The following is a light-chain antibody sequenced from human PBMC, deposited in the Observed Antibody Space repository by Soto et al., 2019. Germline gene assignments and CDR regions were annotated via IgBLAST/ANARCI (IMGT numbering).Light chain of an antibody. CDR1: QSVATN. J-gene: IGKJ1*01. V-gene: IGKV3-15*01. Sequence: VLTQSQATLSVSPGERATLSCRASQSVATNLAWYQQRPGQAPRLLIYGASKRAIGLPARFSGSGSGTEFTLTITSLQSEDFAVYYCQQYNNWPQTFGQGTKVDIK. CDR3: QQYNNWPQT. CDR2: GAS.